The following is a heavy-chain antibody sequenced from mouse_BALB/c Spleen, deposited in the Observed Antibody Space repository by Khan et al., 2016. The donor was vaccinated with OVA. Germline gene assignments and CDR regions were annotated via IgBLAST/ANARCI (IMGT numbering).Heavy chain of an antibody. J-gene: IGHJ2*01. D-gene: IGHD1-1*01. Sequence: VQLQESGAELAKPGASVKMSCKASGYTFANYWMHWVKQRPGQGLDWIGYINPSTGYTDYNQKFKDKATLTADKSSSTAYMQLSSLTSEDSAVSYCSRLGSSYGTTFGYWGQGTTLTVSS. V-gene: IGHV1-7*01. CDR3: SRLGSSYGTTFGY. CDR2: INPSTGYT. CDR1: GYTFANYW.